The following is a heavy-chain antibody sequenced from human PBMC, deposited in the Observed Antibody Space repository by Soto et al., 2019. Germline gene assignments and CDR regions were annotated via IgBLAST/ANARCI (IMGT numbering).Heavy chain of an antibody. D-gene: IGHD3-22*01. CDR1: GGCISSSSYY. J-gene: IGHJ5*02. V-gene: IGHV4-39*01. Sequence: SETLSLTCTVSGGCISSSSYYWGWIRQPPGKGLEWIGSIYYSGSTYYNPSLKSRVTISVDTSKNQFSLKLSSVTAADTAVYYRASLFYHYDKGFDPWGQGTLVTVSS. CDR3: ASLFYHYDKGFDP. CDR2: IYYSGST.